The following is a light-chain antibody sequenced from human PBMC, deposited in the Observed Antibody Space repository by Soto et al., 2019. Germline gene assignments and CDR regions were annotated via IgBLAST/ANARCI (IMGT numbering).Light chain of an antibody. CDR2: STS. J-gene: IGKJ4*01. Sequence: DIPMTQSPSSLSASVGDRVTITCRASQGISTYLNWYQQKPGKAPKLLIYSTSTLESGVPSRFSGSGGGTDFTLTISSLQLEDFATYYCQQGYNIVLTFGGGTKVEVK. V-gene: IGKV1-39*01. CDR1: QGISTY. CDR3: QQGYNIVLT.